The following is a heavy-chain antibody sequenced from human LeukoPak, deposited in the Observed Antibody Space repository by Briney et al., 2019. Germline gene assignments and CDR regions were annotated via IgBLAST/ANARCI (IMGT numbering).Heavy chain of an antibody. CDR1: GGSFSGYY. CDR3: ARGRVLWFGELYYFDY. Sequence: SETLSLTCAVYGGSFSGYYWSWIRQPPGKGLEWIGEINHSGSTNYNPSLKSRVTISVDTSKNQFSLKLSSVTAADTAVYYCARGRVLWFGELYYFDYWGQGTLVTDSS. CDR2: INHSGST. J-gene: IGHJ4*02. V-gene: IGHV4-34*01. D-gene: IGHD3-10*01.